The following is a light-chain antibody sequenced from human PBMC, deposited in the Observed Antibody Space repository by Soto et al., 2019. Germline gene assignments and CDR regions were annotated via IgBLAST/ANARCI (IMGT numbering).Light chain of an antibody. J-gene: IGKJ2*01. Sequence: EIVLTQSPATLSLSPGERATLSCRASQSVSSYLAWYQQKPGQAPRLLIYDASNRATGIPARFSGSGSGTDFTLTISSLEPEDFAVDYCQQRSNRPPFYTVGQGTQLEIK. CDR2: DAS. CDR3: QQRSNRPPFYT. V-gene: IGKV3-11*01. CDR1: QSVSSY.